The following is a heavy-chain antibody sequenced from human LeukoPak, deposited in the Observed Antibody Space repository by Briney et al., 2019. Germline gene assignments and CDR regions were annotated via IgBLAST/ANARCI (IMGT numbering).Heavy chain of an antibody. D-gene: IGHD6-19*01. V-gene: IGHV1-3*01. CDR3: ARSHPGTTVDGY. CDR1: GYTFTSYA. CDR2: INAGNGNT. Sequence: HGASVKVSCKASGYTFTSYAMHWVRQAPGQRLEWMGWINAGNGNTKYSQKFQGRVTITRDTSASTAYMELSSLRAEDTAVYYCARSHPGTTVDGYWGQGTLVTVSS. J-gene: IGHJ4*02.